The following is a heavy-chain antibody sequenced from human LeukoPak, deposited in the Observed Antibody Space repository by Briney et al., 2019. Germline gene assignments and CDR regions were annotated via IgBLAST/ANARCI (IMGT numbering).Heavy chain of an antibody. V-gene: IGHV4-59*01. CDR3: ARVQAYGGKGYFDY. Sequence: SETLSLTCTVSGGSISSYHWSWIRQPPGKGLEWIGYIYYSGSTNYNPSLKSRVTISVDTSKNQFSLKLSSVTAADTAVYYCARVQAYGGKGYFDYWGQGTLVTVSS. D-gene: IGHD4-23*01. J-gene: IGHJ4*02. CDR1: GGSISSYH. CDR2: IYYSGST.